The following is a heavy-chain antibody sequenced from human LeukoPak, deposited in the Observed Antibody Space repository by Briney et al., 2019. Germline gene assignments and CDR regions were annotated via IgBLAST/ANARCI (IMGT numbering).Heavy chain of an antibody. D-gene: IGHD4-11*01. CDR3: ARGHSAYDAFDI. CDR2: IFHNGSP. V-gene: IGHV4/OR15-8*01. Sequence: SETLSLTCVVSGDSISSDNWWNWVRQPPGKGLEWIGEIFHNGSPNYNPSLKSRVTMSVDKSTNQFSLKLSSVTAADTAVYYCARGHSAYDAFDIWGQGTMVTVSS. J-gene: IGHJ3*02. CDR1: GDSISSDNW.